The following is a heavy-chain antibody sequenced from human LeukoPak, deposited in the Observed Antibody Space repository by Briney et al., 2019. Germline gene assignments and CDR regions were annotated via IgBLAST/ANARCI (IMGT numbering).Heavy chain of an antibody. CDR3: ARVNVGYCSSTSCSTEYFQH. CDR1: GLTFDDYV. V-gene: IGHV3-20*04. CDR2: INWNGGST. D-gene: IGHD2-2*01. J-gene: IGHJ1*01. Sequence: GGSLGLSCAASGLTFDDYVMSWGRQAPGKGLELVSGINWNGGSTGYADSVKGRFTISRDNDKNSLYLQMNSLRAEDTALYYCARVNVGYCSSTSCSTEYFQHWGQGTLVTVSS.